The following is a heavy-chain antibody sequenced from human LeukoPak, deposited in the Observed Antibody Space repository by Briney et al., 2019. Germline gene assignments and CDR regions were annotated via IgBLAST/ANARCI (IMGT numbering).Heavy chain of an antibody. CDR3: AKDLAAGYYYDSSGSDFDY. V-gene: IGHV3-23*01. J-gene: IGHJ4*02. CDR2: VTGSGATT. D-gene: IGHD3-22*01. Sequence: GGSLRLSCVASGFTFNNYAMTWVRQAPGKGLEWVSGVTGSGATTYYADSVKGRFTISRDSSKNTLYLQMNSLRAEDTAVYYCAKDLAAGYYYDSSGSDFDYWGQGTLVTVSS. CDR1: GFTFNNYA.